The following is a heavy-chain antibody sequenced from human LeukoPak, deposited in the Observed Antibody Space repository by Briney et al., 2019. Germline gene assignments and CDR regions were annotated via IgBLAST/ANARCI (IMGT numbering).Heavy chain of an antibody. Sequence: SETLSLTCTVSGGSISSGDYYWSWIRQPPGKGREWIGYIYYSGSTYYNPSLKSRVTISVDTSKNQFSLKLSSVTAADTAVYYCARGYTYGGNFAAGYWGQGTLVTVSS. CDR1: GGSISSGDYY. V-gene: IGHV4-30-4*01. D-gene: IGHD4-23*01. CDR3: ARGYTYGGNFAAGY. CDR2: IYYSGST. J-gene: IGHJ4*02.